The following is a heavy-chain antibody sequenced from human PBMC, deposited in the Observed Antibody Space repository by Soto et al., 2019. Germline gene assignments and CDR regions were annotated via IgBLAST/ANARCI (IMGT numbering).Heavy chain of an antibody. CDR3: ARDPTRYSSGSFYFDF. CDR2: LNGRGDST. CDR1: GFTFSSYA. Sequence: GGSLRLSCAASGFTFSSYAMSWVRQAPGKGLEWVSGLNGRGDSTYYADSVEGRFTISRDNSNNTLYLQMSSLRAEDTALYYCARDPTRYSSGSFYFDFWGQGALVTVSS. V-gene: IGHV3-23*01. D-gene: IGHD6-25*01. J-gene: IGHJ4*02.